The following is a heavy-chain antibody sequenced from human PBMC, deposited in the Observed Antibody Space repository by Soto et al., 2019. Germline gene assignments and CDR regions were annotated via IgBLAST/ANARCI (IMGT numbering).Heavy chain of an antibody. V-gene: IGHV4-59*08. CDR2: IYYSGST. D-gene: IGHD3-10*01. CDR1: GGSISSYY. CDR3: ARRYGGAFDI. Sequence: PSENLSLTCTVSGGSISSYYWSWIRQPPGKGLECIGYIYYSGSTNYNPSLKSRVTISVDTSKNQFSLKLSSVTAADTAVYYCARRYGGAFDIWGQGTMVT. J-gene: IGHJ3*02.